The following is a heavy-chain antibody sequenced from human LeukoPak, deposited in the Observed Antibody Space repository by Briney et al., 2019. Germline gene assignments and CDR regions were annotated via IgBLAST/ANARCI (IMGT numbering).Heavy chain of an antibody. D-gene: IGHD6-19*01. CDR1: GFTFSSYE. CDR3: VKDSSSGWYYFDY. V-gene: IGHV3-48*03. J-gene: IGHJ4*02. CDR2: ISSSGSTI. Sequence: GGSLRLSCAASGFTFSSYEMNWVRQAPGKGLEWVSYISSSGSTIYYADSVKGRFTISRDNAKNSLYLQMNSLRAEDTVLYYCVKDSSSGWYYFDYWGQGTLVTVSS.